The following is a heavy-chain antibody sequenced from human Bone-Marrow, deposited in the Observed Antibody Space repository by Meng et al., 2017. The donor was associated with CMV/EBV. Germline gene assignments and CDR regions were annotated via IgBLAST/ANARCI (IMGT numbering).Heavy chain of an antibody. D-gene: IGHD3-9*01. CDR3: ARGALNLALYNWFDP. V-gene: IGHV3-7*01. CDR1: GFTFSSYW. Sequence: GGSLRLSCAASGFTFSSYWMSWVRQAPGKGLEWVANIKQDGSEKYYVDSVKGRFTISRDNAKNSLYLQMNSLRAEDTAVYYCARGALNLALYNWFDPWGQGTLVTVSS. CDR2: IKQDGSEK. J-gene: IGHJ5*02.